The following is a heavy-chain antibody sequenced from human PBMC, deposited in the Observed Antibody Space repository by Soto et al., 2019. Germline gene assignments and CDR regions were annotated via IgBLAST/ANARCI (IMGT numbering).Heavy chain of an antibody. CDR2: IKEDGSKK. Sequence: EVQLVESGGGLVQPGGSLRLSCAASGFTFRTYWVDWVRQAPGKGLEWAANIKEDGSKKNFVDSAKGRFTISRDNAKNVLYLQENSLRTKDKALYYRPRDGDDWNDFDCWGQESQVNVPS. CDR1: GFTFRTYW. D-gene: IGHD1-1*01. V-gene: IGHV3-7*01. J-gene: IGHJ4*02. CDR3: PRDGDDWNDFDC.